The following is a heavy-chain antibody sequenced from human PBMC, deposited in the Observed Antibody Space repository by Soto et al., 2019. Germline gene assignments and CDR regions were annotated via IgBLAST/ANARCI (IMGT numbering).Heavy chain of an antibody. CDR2: MSNDGKNK. CDR1: GFTFSNYG. D-gene: IGHD2-15*01. CDR3: AEDVYCKSNSRLRNIVEY. Sequence: QVQLVESGGGVVQPGRSLRLSCAASGFTFSNYGMHWVRQAPGKGLEWVAIMSNDGKNKFYADSVKGRVTISRDDSKNTLYLPIDNLKTEGSAVYSCAEDVYCKSNSRLRNIVEYWGQGTLVTVSS. V-gene: IGHV3-30*18. J-gene: IGHJ4*02.